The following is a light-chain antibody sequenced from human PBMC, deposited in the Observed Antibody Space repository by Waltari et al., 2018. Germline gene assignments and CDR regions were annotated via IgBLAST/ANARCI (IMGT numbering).Light chain of an antibody. V-gene: IGKV1-9*01. CDR1: QDISSS. CDR3: QQLNSPPFT. CDR2: AAS. Sequence: DIQLTQSPSFLSASIGDRVTITCRASQDISSSLAWYQQKPGKAPNLLIYAASTLQTGVPSRCSASGSGTEFTLTISILQPEDFATYYCQQLNSPPFTIGPGTKVDIK. J-gene: IGKJ3*01.